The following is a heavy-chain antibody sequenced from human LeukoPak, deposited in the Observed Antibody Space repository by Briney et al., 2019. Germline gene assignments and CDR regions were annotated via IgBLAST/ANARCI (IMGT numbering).Heavy chain of an antibody. Sequence: PGGSLRLSCAASGFTVSSNSMSWVRQAPGKGLEWVSLIYGGGSTYYADSVKGRFTISRDNSKNTLYLQMNSLRAEDTAVYYCAAGIVAAFGVFDYWGQGTLVTVSS. J-gene: IGHJ4*02. V-gene: IGHV3-66*02. CDR2: IYGGGST. CDR3: AAGIVAAFGVFDY. CDR1: GFTVSSNS. D-gene: IGHD1-26*01.